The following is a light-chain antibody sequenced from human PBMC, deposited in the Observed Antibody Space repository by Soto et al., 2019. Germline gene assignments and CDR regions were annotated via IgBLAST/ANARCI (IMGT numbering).Light chain of an antibody. CDR3: QAWDSSTWV. CDR1: KLGDKY. V-gene: IGLV3-1*01. J-gene: IGLJ3*02. Sequence: SYELTQPPPVSVSPGQTASITCSGGKLGDKYACWYQQKPGQSPVLVIYQDSKRPSGIPERFSGSNSGNTATLTISGTQAMDEADYYCQAWDSSTWVFGGGTKLTVL. CDR2: QDS.